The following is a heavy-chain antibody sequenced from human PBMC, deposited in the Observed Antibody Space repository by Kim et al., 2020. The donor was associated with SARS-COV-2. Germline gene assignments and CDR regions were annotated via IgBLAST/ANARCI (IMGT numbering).Heavy chain of an antibody. D-gene: IGHD6-19*01. J-gene: IGHJ4*02. V-gene: IGHV3-23*01. CDR2: ISGRGDDT. CDR1: GFTFSSYA. CDR3: TKSPLEVALLPGF. Sequence: GGSLRLSCAASGFTFSSYAMLWVRQAPGKGLEWVSGISGRGDDTYYAGSVKGRFTISRDSSKNMVYLQMTSLRAEYTAVYYCTKSPLEVALLPGFWGRGARVTVSS.